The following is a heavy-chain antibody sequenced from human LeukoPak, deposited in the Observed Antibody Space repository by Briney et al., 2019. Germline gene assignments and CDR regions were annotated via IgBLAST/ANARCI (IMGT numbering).Heavy chain of an antibody. CDR3: ARRLSRGGGSYNKYVDY. CDR1: GGSFSGYY. D-gene: IGHD2-15*01. CDR2: INHSGST. J-gene: IGHJ4*02. Sequence: PSETLSLTCAVYGGSFSGYYWSWIRQPPGKGLEWIGEINHSGSTNYNPSLKSRVTISVDTSKNQFSLKLSSVTAADTAVYYCARRLSRGGGSYNKYVDYWGQGTLVTVSS. V-gene: IGHV4-34*01.